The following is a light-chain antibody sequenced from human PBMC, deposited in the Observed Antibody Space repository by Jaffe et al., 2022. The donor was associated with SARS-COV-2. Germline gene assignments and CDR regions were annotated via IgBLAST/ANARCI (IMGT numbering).Light chain of an antibody. CDR2: EVS. V-gene: IGKV2-30*01. CDR1: QSIVYTNGKTY. Sequence: DVVMTQSPLSLPVTPGQPASISCRSSQSIVYTNGKTYLSWYQQRPGQSPRRLIYEVSNRDSGVPDRFSGSGSGTDFTLKISRVEAEDVGVYYCMQGTHWPTFGQGTKLEIK. CDR3: MQGTHWPT. J-gene: IGKJ2*01.